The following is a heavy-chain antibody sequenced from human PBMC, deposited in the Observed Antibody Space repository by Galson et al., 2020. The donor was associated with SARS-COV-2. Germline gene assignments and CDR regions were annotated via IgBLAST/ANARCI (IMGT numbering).Heavy chain of an antibody. CDR1: GFTFSSYA. CDR3: ARGQHYYDLDY. Sequence: GESLKISCAASGFTFSSYAMHWVRQAPGKGLEWVAVISYDGSNKYYADSVKGRFTISRDNSKNTLYLQMNSLRAEDTAVYYCARGQHYYDLDYWGQGTLVTVSS. J-gene: IGHJ4*02. D-gene: IGHD3-22*01. CDR2: ISYDGSNK. V-gene: IGHV3-30*04.